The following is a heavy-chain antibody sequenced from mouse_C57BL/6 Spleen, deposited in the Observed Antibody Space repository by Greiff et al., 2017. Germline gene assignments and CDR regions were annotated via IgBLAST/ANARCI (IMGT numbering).Heavy chain of an antibody. CDR1: GFTFSDYY. Sequence: EVHLVESEGGLVQPGSSMKLSCTASGFTFSDYYMAWVRQVPEKGLEWVANINYDGSSTYYLDSLKSRFIISRDNAKNILYLQMSSLKSEDTATYYCARDLGDYGSSYGYFDVWGTGTTVTVSS. J-gene: IGHJ1*03. D-gene: IGHD1-1*01. V-gene: IGHV5-16*01. CDR2: INYDGSST. CDR3: ARDLGDYGSSYGYFDV.